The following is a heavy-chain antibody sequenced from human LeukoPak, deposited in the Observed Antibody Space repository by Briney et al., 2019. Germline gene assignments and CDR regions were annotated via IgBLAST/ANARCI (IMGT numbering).Heavy chain of an antibody. J-gene: IGHJ5*02. V-gene: IGHV4-4*07. Sequence: PSETLSLTCTVSGGSISGFYWSWIRQPVGKGLEWIGRIYNSASTNYNPSLKSRVTMSVDTSKNQFSLKLTSVTAADTAVYYCARDRSSSWTRDWFDPWGQGTLVTVSS. CDR3: ARDRSSSWTRDWFDP. D-gene: IGHD6-13*01. CDR1: GGSISGFY. CDR2: IYNSAST.